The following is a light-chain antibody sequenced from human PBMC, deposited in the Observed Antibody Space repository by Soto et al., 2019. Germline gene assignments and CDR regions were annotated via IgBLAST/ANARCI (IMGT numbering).Light chain of an antibody. J-gene: IGKJ4*01. V-gene: IGKV3-11*01. Sequence: EIVLTQSPATLSLSPGERATLSCRASQNVRSYLAWYQQKPVQAPRLLIYDAFKRATGIPARFSGSGSGTDFTLTISSLEPEDFAVYYGQQRSNWPLTFGGGTDVEIK. CDR2: DAF. CDR3: QQRSNWPLT. CDR1: QNVRSY.